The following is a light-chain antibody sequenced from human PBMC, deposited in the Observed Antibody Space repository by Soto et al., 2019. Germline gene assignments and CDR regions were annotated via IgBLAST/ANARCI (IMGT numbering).Light chain of an antibody. CDR1: QSVSSY. J-gene: IGKJ5*01. CDR2: DAS. V-gene: IGKV3-11*01. Sequence: EIVLTQSPATLSLSPGERATLSCSASQSVSSYLAWYQQKPGQALRLLIYDASNRATGIPARFSGRGSGTDFTLTISSLEPEDFAVYSCQQRSNLITFGQGTRLEIK. CDR3: QQRSNLIT.